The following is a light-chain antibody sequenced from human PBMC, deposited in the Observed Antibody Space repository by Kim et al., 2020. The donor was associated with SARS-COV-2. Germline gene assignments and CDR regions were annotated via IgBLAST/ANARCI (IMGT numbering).Light chain of an antibody. V-gene: IGKV3-15*01. J-gene: IGKJ4*01. CDR2: GAS. CDR3: QQYNNWPLT. CDR1: QSVSSN. Sequence: GSPGERATLSCRASQSVSSNLAWYQQKPGRAPRLLIYGASTRATGIPARFSGSGSGTEFTLTISSLQSEDFAVYYCQQYNNWPLTFGGGTKVDIK.